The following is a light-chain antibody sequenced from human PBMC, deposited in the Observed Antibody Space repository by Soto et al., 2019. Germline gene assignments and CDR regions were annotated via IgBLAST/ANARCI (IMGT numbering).Light chain of an antibody. Sequence: DIQMTQSPSTLSASVGDRVTITCRASQSISSWLAWYQQKPGKAPKPLIYKASSLESVVPSRYSGSGSGTEFTLTISSLQPDDFATYYCQQYNSYSRTFGQGTKVEIK. J-gene: IGKJ1*01. V-gene: IGKV1-5*03. CDR1: QSISSW. CDR2: KAS. CDR3: QQYNSYSRT.